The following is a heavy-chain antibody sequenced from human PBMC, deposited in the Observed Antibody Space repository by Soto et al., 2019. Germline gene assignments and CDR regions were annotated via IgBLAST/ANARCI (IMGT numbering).Heavy chain of an antibody. CDR2: IYPEDSDT. Sequence: GESLKISCQGSGYRFTKNWIGWVRQVPGEGLEWMGIIYPEDSDTRYNPSFQGQVTISADKSISTAYLQWNSLKASDTAMYYCARHGALGYCRGTTCQLSIDYWGQGALVTVSS. J-gene: IGHJ4*02. D-gene: IGHD2-2*01. CDR1: GYRFTKNW. V-gene: IGHV5-51*01. CDR3: ARHGALGYCRGTTCQLSIDY.